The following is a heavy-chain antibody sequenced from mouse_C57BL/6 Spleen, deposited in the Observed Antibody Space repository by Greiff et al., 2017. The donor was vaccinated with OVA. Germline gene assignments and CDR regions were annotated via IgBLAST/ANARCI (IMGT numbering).Heavy chain of an antibody. D-gene: IGHD1-1*02. Sequence: VMLVESGAELVRPGTSVKVSCKASGYAFTNYLIEWVKQRPGQGLEWIGVINPGSGGTNYNEKFKGKATLTADKSSSTAYMQLSSLTSEDSAVYFCAREGSRGYFDVWGTGTTVTVSS. J-gene: IGHJ1*03. CDR1: GYAFTNYL. CDR2: INPGSGGT. CDR3: AREGSRGYFDV. V-gene: IGHV1-54*01.